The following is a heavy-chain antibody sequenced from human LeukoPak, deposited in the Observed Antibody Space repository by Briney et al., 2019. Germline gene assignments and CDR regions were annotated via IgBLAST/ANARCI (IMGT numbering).Heavy chain of an antibody. CDR3: TTDDAHSSHDY. J-gene: IGHJ4*02. D-gene: IGHD2-2*01. Sequence: GGSLRLSCAASGFTFSNAWMSWVRQAPGKGLEWVGRIKSKTDGGTTDYAAPVKGRFTISRDDSKNTLYLQMNSLKTEDTAVCYCTTDDAHSSHDYWGQGTLVTVSS. CDR2: IKSKTDGGTT. CDR1: GFTFSNAW. V-gene: IGHV3-15*01.